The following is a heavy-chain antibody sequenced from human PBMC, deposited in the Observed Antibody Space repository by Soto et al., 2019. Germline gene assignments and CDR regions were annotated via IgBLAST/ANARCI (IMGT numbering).Heavy chain of an antibody. J-gene: IGHJ3*02. V-gene: IGHV3-23*01. CDR2: ISGSGGST. Sequence: GVSLRLSCAASGVTFSSYAMSCVRQAPGKGLEWVSAISGSGGSTYYADSVKGRFTISRDNSKNTLYLQMSSLRAEDTAVYYCARDRPPYCSSTSCAQRMAFDIWGQGTMVTVSS. CDR1: GVTFSSYA. D-gene: IGHD2-2*01. CDR3: ARDRPPYCSSTSCAQRMAFDI.